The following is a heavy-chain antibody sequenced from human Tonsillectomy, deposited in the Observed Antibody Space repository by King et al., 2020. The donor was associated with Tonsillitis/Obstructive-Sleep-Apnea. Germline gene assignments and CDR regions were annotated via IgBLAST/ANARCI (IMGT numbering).Heavy chain of an antibody. V-gene: IGHV4-59*11. J-gene: IGHJ5*02. CDR2: IYFSGST. D-gene: IGHD6-19*01. Sequence: QLQESGPGLVKPSETLSLTCTVSGGSIRRHYWTWIRQPPGRGLEGIGHIYFSGSTSYNPSLKSRVTISVETSNNQFSLRLSSVSAADTAVYYCARDWGGSGWTGVNWFDPWGQGTLVTVSS. CDR1: GGSIRRHY. CDR3: ARDWGGSGWTGVNWFDP.